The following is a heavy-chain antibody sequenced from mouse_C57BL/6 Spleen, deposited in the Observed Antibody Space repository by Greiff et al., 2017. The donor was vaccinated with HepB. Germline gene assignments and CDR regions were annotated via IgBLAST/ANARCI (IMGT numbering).Heavy chain of an antibody. CDR2: ISSGGSYT. D-gene: IGHD1-1*01. J-gene: IGHJ3*01. CDR1: GFTFSSYG. Sequence: EVHLVESGGDLVKPGGSLKLSCAASGFTFSSYGMSWVRQTPDKRLEWVATISSGGSYTYYPDSVKGRFTISRDNAKNTLYLQMSSLKSEDTAMYYCAIHGYYGSSYTWFAYWGQGTLVTVSA. CDR3: AIHGYYGSSYTWFAY. V-gene: IGHV5-6*01.